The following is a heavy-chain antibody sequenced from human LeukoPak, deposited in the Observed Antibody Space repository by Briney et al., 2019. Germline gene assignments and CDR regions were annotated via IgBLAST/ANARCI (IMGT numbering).Heavy chain of an antibody. D-gene: IGHD3-22*01. CDR2: INHSGST. J-gene: IGHJ4*02. CDR1: GGSFSGYY. Sequence: SETLSLTCAAYGGSFSGYYWSWIRQPPGKGLEWIGEINHSGSTNYNPSLKSRVTISVDTSKNQFSLKLSSVTAADTAVYYCARGSGWRYSDSSGYFDYWGQGTLVTVSS. V-gene: IGHV4-34*01. CDR3: ARGSGWRYSDSSGYFDY.